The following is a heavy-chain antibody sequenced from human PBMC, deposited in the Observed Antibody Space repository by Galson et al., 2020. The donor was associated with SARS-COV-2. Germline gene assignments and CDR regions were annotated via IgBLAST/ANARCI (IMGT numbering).Heavy chain of an antibody. CDR3: ASRLISHYGGDATLFDY. Sequence: SETLSLTCTVSGGSISSGDYYWSWIRQPPGKGLEWIGYIYYSGSTYYNPSLKSRVTISVDTSKNQFSLKLSSVTAADTAVYYCASRLISHYGGDATLFDYWGQGTLVTVSS. CDR1: GGSISSGDYY. V-gene: IGHV4-30-4*01. CDR2: IYYSGST. J-gene: IGHJ4*02. D-gene: IGHD2-21*02.